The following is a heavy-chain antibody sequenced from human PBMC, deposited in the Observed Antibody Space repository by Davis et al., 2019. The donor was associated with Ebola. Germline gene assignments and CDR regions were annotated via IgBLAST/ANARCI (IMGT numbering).Heavy chain of an antibody. V-gene: IGHV3-73*01. CDR3: AKDGTSSSSLYYYGMDV. Sequence: GESLKISCAASWFTFSGSAMHWVRQASGKGLEWVGRIRSKANSYATAYAASVKGRFTISRDNSKNTLYLQMNSLRAEDTAVYYCAKDGTSSSSLYYYGMDVWGQGTTVTVSS. CDR2: IRSKANSYAT. CDR1: WFTFSGSA. D-gene: IGHD6-6*01. J-gene: IGHJ6*02.